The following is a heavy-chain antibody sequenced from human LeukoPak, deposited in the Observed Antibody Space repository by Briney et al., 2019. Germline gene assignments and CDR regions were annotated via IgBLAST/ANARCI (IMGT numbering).Heavy chain of an antibody. CDR2: IYYSGTT. V-gene: IGHV4-39*07. CDR1: GGPISSSSYY. CDR3: ARIAVVNYDAFDI. D-gene: IGHD3-22*01. J-gene: IGHJ3*02. Sequence: SETLSLTCTVSGGPISSSSYYWGWIRQPPGKGLEWIGSIYYSGTTYYNPSLKSRVTISVDTSKNQFSLKLSSVTAADTAVYYCARIAVVNYDAFDIWGQGTMVTVSS.